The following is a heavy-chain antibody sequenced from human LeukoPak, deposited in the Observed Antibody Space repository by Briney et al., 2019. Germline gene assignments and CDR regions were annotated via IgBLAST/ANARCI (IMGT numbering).Heavy chain of an antibody. Sequence: AASVKVSCKVSGYTLTELSMHWVRQAPGKGLEWMGGFDPEDGETIYAQKFQGRVTMTEDTSTDTAYMELSSPRSEDTAVYYCATVDILTGYPNWFDPWGQGTLVTVSS. V-gene: IGHV1-24*01. J-gene: IGHJ5*02. CDR2: FDPEDGET. CDR3: ATVDILTGYPNWFDP. D-gene: IGHD3-9*01. CDR1: GYTLTELS.